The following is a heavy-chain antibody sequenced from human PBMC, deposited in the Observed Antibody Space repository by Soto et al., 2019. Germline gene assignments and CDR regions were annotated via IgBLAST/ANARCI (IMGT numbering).Heavy chain of an antibody. V-gene: IGHV3-33*01. CDR3: ARESYGDYAPIDY. D-gene: IGHD4-17*01. J-gene: IGHJ4*02. CDR1: GFTFSSYG. CDR2: IWYDGSNK. Sequence: GGSLRLSCAASGFTFSSYGMHWVRQAPGKGLEWVAVIWYDGSNKYYADSVKGRFTISRDNSKNTLYLQMNSLRAEDTAVYYCARESYGDYAPIDYWGQGTLVTVSS.